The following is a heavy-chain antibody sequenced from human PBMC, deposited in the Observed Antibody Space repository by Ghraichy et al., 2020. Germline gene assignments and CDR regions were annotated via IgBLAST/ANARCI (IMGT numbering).Heavy chain of an antibody. CDR3: ARRIAVAGTGGFDY. D-gene: IGHD6-19*01. CDR2: IYYSGIT. Sequence: SETLSLTCTVSGGSISSSSYYWGWILQPPGKGLEWIGSIYYSGITYYNPSLKSRVTISVDTSKNQFSLKLSSVTAADTAVYYCARRIAVAGTGGFDYWGQVTLVTVSS. J-gene: IGHJ4*02. CDR1: GGSISSSSYY. V-gene: IGHV4-39*01.